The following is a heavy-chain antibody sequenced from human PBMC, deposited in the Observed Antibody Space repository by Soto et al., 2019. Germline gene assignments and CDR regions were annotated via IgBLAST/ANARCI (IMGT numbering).Heavy chain of an antibody. J-gene: IGHJ6*02. V-gene: IGHV4-59*11. CDR3: ARDLWGYCGTDCYPLDV. CDR2: MYNTGST. D-gene: IGHD2-21*02. Sequence: SDTLSLTSYQQGDSIHEHYSRQIGQDPEQRLKWIGYMYNTGSTVYNPSFKGRVTISVDTSKNQFSLKLNSGTAADTAVYYCARDLWGYCGTDCYPLDVWGQGTTVTVS. CDR1: GDSIHEHY.